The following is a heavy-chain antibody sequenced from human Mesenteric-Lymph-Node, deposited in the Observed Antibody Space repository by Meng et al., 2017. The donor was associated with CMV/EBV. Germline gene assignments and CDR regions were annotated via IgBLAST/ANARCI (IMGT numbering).Heavy chain of an antibody. J-gene: IGHJ4*02. CDR1: GFTFSSYW. D-gene: IGHD1-1*01. V-gene: IGHV3-74*01. Sequence: SCAASGFTFSSYWMHWVRQAPGKGLVWVSRINSDGSSTSYADSVKGRFTISRDNAKNTLYLQMNSLRAEDTAVYYCARGSTTGSHDYWGQGTLVTVSS. CDR2: INSDGSST. CDR3: ARGSTTGSHDY.